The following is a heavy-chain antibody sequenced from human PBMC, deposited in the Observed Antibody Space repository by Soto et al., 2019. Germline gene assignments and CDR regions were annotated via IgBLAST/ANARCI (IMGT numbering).Heavy chain of an antibody. CDR1: GGSISSSNW. CDR2: IYHSGST. Sequence: QVQLQEWGTGQVKPSGTLCLTCAVSGGSISSSNWWSWVRQRPGKGLEWIGEIYHSGSTNYNPSLKSRVTISVDKSKNQFSLKLSSVTAADTAVYYCASVRGGYYYAMDVWGQGTTVTVSS. V-gene: IGHV4-4*02. D-gene: IGHD3-10*02. J-gene: IGHJ6*02. CDR3: ASVRGGYYYAMDV.